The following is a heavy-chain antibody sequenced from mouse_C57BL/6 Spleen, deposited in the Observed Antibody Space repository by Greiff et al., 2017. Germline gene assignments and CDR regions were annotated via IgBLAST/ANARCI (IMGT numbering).Heavy chain of an antibody. Sequence: QVQLKESGPGLVAPSPSQSITCTVSGFSLTSYGVHWVRQPPGKGLEWLVVIWSDGSTTYNSALKSRLSISKDNSKSQVFLRMNSLQTDDTAMYYCARSPYDLGAMDDWGQGTSVTVSS. J-gene: IGHJ4*01. CDR2: IWSDGST. CDR3: ARSPYDLGAMDD. D-gene: IGHD2-4*01. V-gene: IGHV2-6*03. CDR1: GFSLTSYG.